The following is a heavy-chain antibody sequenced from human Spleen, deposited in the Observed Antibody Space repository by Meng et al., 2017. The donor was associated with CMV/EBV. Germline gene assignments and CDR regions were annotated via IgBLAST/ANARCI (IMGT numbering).Heavy chain of an antibody. Sequence: GESLKISCAASGFTFSSYSMNWVRQAPGKGLEWVSSISRSSSYIYYADSVKGRFTISRDNAKNSLYLQMNSLRAEDTAVYYCAKDRGGSYGLDRGNYGMDVWGQGTTVTVSS. CDR3: AKDRGGSYGLDRGNYGMDV. CDR1: GFTFSSYS. CDR2: ISRSSSYI. D-gene: IGHD5-18*01. V-gene: IGHV3-21*01. J-gene: IGHJ6*02.